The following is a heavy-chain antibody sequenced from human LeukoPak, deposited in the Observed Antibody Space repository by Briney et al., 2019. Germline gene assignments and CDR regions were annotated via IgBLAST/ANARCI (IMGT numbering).Heavy chain of an antibody. Sequence: GGSLRLSCAASGFTFRNYWMSWVRQVPGKGLEWVVNINEGGNEKNYVDSVKGRFTISRDNAMNSLYLQMNSLRAEDTAIYYCARSLPYGTTWYGRSDFWGQGTLVTVSS. CDR1: GFTFRNYW. V-gene: IGHV3-7*03. D-gene: IGHD6-13*01. CDR3: ARSLPYGTTWYGRSDF. J-gene: IGHJ4*02. CDR2: INEGGNEK.